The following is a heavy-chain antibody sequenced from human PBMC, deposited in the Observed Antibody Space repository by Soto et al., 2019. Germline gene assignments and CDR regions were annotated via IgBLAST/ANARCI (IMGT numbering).Heavy chain of an antibody. V-gene: IGHV4-30-4*01. D-gene: IGHD3-10*01. J-gene: IGHJ6*02. CDR2: IYYSGST. Sequence: SETLSLTCTVSGGSISSGDYYWSWIRQPPGKGLEGIGYIYYSGSTYYNPSLKSRVTISVDTSKNQFSLKLSSVTAADTAVYYCARDGPRGPGVTYYYYYGMDVWGQGTTVTVSS. CDR3: ARDGPRGPGVTYYYYYGMDV. CDR1: GGSISSGDYY.